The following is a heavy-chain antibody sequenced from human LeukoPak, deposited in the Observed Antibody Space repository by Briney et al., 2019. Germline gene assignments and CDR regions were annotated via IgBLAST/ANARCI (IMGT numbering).Heavy chain of an antibody. CDR2: ISGYNGNT. CDR1: GYTFTSYG. J-gene: IGHJ4*02. CDR3: ARGYDYGDYVGDFDY. V-gene: IGHV1-18*01. Sequence: ASVKVSCKASGYTFTSYGISWVRQAPGQGLEWMGWISGYNGNTNYAQNLQGRVTMTTDTSTSTAYMELRSLRSDDTAVYYCARGYDYGDYVGDFDYWGQGTLVTVSS. D-gene: IGHD4-17*01.